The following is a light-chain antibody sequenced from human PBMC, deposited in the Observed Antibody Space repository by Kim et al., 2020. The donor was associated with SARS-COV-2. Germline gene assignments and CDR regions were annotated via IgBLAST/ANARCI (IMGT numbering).Light chain of an antibody. V-gene: IGKV3-15*01. CDR1: RSVSSN. CDR2: GAS. J-gene: IGKJ1*01. CDR3: QQYNNWPRT. Sequence: EIVMPQSPATLSVSPGERATLSCRAGRSVSSNLAWYQQDPGQAPRLLSSGASTRATGLPARFSGSGSGTGFTLTISSLQSEDFAVYYWQQYNNWPRTFGQGTKVDIK.